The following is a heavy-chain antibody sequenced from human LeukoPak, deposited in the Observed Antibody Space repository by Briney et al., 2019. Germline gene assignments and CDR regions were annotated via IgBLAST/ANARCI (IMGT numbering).Heavy chain of an antibody. CDR3: AKDQGSCSGGSCYLFDY. J-gene: IGHJ4*02. CDR1: EFTFSSYG. Sequence: PGGSLKLSCAAPEFTFSSYGMHWLRQAPGKGLEWVAFIRFDGSNKYYADSVKGRFTISRDNSKNTLYLQMNSLRAEDTAVYYCAKDQGSCSGGSCYLFDYWGQGTLVTVSS. D-gene: IGHD2-15*01. V-gene: IGHV3-30*02. CDR2: IRFDGSNK.